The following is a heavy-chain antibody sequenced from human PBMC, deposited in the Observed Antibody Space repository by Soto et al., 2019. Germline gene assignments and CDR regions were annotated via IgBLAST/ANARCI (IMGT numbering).Heavy chain of an antibody. CDR2: IYTSGVP. V-gene: IGHV3-23*05. D-gene: IGHD3-3*02. Sequence: EVKLLESGGTLVEPGGSLRLSCAASGFTFSTYAMSWVRQSPGKGLEWVSGIYTSGVPKYADSVQGRFTISRDDSKNTLYLKMNSLGAEDTAVYYWTRDWERDSRAFFDYWGQGTLVTLSS. CDR1: GFTFSTYA. J-gene: IGHJ4*02. CDR3: TRDWERDSRAFFDY.